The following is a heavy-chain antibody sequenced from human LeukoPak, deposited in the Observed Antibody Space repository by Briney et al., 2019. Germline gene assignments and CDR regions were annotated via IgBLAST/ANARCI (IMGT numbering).Heavy chain of an antibody. CDR1: GFTFSSYS. CDR3: ARGDRPGDGFDI. CDR2: ISSSSSYI. Sequence: GGSLRLSCAASGFTFSSYSMNWVRQAPGKGLEWVSSISSSSSYIYYADSVKGRFTISRDNAKNSLYLQMNSLRAEDTAVYYCARGDRPGDGFDIWGQGTMVTVSS. V-gene: IGHV3-21*01. D-gene: IGHD6-6*01. J-gene: IGHJ3*02.